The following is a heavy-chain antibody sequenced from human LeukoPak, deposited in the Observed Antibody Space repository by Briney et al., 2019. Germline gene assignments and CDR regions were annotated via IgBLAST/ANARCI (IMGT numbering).Heavy chain of an antibody. J-gene: IGHJ4*02. CDR3: ANPPPSPLYDFWSGYVY. Sequence: GRSLRLSCAASGFTFSSYAMSWVRQAPGKGLEWVSAISGSGGSTYYADSVKGRFTISRDNSKNTLYLQMNSLRAEDTAVYYCANPPPSPLYDFWSGYVYWGQGTLVTVSS. CDR1: GFTFSSYA. CDR2: ISGSGGST. D-gene: IGHD3-3*01. V-gene: IGHV3-23*01.